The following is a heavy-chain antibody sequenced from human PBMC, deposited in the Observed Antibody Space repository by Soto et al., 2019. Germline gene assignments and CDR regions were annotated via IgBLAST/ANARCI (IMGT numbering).Heavy chain of an antibody. CDR1: GLSLNTRAVG. V-gene: IGHV2-5*01. D-gene: IGHD2-15*01. J-gene: IGHJ3*02. Sequence: QITLKESGPTLVKPTQTLTLTCTFSGLSLNTRAVGVGWIRQPPGEALEWLALINWNDDERYSPSLKDRLTITKDASKNHVVLTMTNIDPVDTATYYCAHRHDLGGFDIWGQGTTVTVSS. CDR3: AHRHDLGGFDI. CDR2: INWNDDE.